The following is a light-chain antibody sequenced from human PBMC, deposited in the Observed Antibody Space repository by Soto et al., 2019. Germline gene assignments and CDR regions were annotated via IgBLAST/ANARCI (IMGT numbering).Light chain of an antibody. J-gene: IGKJ5*01. Sequence: DIQMTQSPSTLSATAGDRVSITCRASQSISSWLAWYQHKPGKAPKLLIYDASSLESGVPQRFSGSGSGTEFTLTISSLQSEDFAVYYCQQYDNWFSITFGQGTRLEI. CDR3: QQYDNWFSIT. V-gene: IGKV1-5*01. CDR1: QSISSW. CDR2: DAS.